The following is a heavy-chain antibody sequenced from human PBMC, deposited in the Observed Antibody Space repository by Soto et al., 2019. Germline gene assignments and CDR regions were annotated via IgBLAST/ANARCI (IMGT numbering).Heavy chain of an antibody. CDR1: GFTFDDYA. CDR3: AKGPGWFDP. Sequence: EVQLVESGGGLVQPGRSLRLSCAASGFTFDDYAVHWVRQAPGKGLEWVSGISWNSGSIGYADSVKGRFTISRDNAKNSLYLQMNSLRAEDTALYYCAKGPGWFDPWGEGTLVTVSS. J-gene: IGHJ5*02. V-gene: IGHV3-9*01. CDR2: ISWNSGSI.